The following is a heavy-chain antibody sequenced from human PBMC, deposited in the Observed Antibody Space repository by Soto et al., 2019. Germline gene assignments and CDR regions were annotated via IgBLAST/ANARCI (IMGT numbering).Heavy chain of an antibody. J-gene: IGHJ3*02. CDR2: TYYRSKWYS. D-gene: IGHD2-8*01. Sequence: SQTLSLTCVISGDSVSSNSAAWNWIRQSPSRGLEWLGRTYYRSKWYSDYAVSVKSRITISADTSKNQFSLQLNSVTPEDTAVYYCARDPSKPGVYAFNIWGQGTMVTVSS. CDR1: GDSVSSNSAA. CDR3: ARDPSKPGVYAFNI. V-gene: IGHV6-1*01.